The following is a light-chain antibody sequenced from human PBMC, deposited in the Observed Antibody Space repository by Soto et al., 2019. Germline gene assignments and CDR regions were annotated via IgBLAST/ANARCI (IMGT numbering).Light chain of an antibody. CDR1: SSDVGSYTY. CDR3: SSYTSSSTLHV. CDR2: EVN. J-gene: IGLJ1*01. Sequence: QSALTQPASVSGSPRQSITISCTGASSDVGSYTYVSWYQQHPGKAPKLMIYEVNNRPSGVSNRFSGSKSGNTASLTISGLQAEDEADYYCSSYTSSSTLHVFGTGTKLTVL. V-gene: IGLV2-14*01.